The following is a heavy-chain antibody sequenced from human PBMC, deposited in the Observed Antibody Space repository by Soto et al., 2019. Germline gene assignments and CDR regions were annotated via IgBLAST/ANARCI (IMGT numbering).Heavy chain of an antibody. Sequence: SETLSLTCTVSGGSISSGDYYWSWIRQPPGKGLEWIGYIYYSGSTYYNPSLKSRVTISVDTSKNQFSLKLSSVTAADTAVYYCARGGLPKLRYFDWSPAVWFDPWGQGTLVTVS. D-gene: IGHD3-9*01. CDR1: GGSISSGDYY. V-gene: IGHV4-30-4*01. J-gene: IGHJ5*02. CDR2: IYYSGST. CDR3: ARGGLPKLRYFDWSPAVWFDP.